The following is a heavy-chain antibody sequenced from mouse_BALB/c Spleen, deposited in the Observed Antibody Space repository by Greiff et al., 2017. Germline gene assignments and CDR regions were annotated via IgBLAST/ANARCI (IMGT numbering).Heavy chain of an antibody. CDR2: IDPETGGT. D-gene: IGHD1-1*01. J-gene: IGHJ3*01. CDR1: GYTFTDYE. V-gene: IGHV1-15*01. Sequence: VRLQQSGAELVRPGASVTLSCKASGYTFTDYEMHWVKQTPVHGLEWIGAIDPETGGTAYNQKFKGKATLTADKSSSTAYMELRSLTSEDSAVYYCTRDGGRGAWFAYWGQGTLVTVSA. CDR3: TRDGGRGAWFAY.